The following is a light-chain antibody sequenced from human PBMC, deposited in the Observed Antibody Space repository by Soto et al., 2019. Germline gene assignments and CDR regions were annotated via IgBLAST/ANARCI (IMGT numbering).Light chain of an antibody. CDR1: QSISIW. V-gene: IGKV1-5*03. CDR2: KAS. J-gene: IGKJ1*01. CDR3: QQYLDYSCT. Sequence: DIQMTQSPSTLSASVGDRVAISCRASQSISIWLAWYQQKPGKAPKLLIYKASSLESGVPSRFSGSGSGTEFTLTISSLQPDDFATYYCQQYLDYSCTFGQGTKVEIK.